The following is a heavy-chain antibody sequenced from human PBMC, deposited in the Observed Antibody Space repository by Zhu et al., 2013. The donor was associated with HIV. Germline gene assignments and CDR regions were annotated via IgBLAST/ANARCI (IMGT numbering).Heavy chain of an antibody. CDR3: AREGGIAGTSSGMDV. V-gene: IGHV1-69*01. Sequence: QVQLVQSGAEVKRPGSSIRVSCTASGGTFTHYAVNWVRQAPGQGFEWMGGVIPYFRVTNFAQKFKGRLSLSADESTSTDYMDLTGLTSEDTAVYFCAREGGIAGTSSGMDVWGQGTTVTVS. D-gene: IGHD6-13*01. CDR1: GGTFTHYA. J-gene: IGHJ6*02. CDR2: VIPYFRVT.